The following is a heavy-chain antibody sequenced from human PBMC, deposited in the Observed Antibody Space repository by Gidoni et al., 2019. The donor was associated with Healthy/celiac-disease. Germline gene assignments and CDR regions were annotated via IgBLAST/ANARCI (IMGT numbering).Heavy chain of an antibody. CDR1: GFPFSSYS. V-gene: IGHV3-21*01. D-gene: IGHD3-22*01. CDR3: ARAGHDSSGRYYYGMDV. Sequence: EVQLVESGGGLVKPGGSLRLSCAASGFPFSSYSMNWVRQAPGKGLEWVSSISSSSSYIYYADSVKGRFTISRDNAKNSLYLQMNSLRAEDTAVYYCARAGHDSSGRYYYGMDVWGQGTTVTVSS. J-gene: IGHJ6*02. CDR2: ISSSSSYI.